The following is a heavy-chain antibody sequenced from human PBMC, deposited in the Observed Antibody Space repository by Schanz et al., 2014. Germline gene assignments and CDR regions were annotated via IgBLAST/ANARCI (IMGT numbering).Heavy chain of an antibody. Sequence: DVQLLESGGGLVQPGGSLRLSCAASGFTFNSYAMTWVRQAPGKGLEWVSSISHSGGSKYYADSVKGRFTISRDNSENTLYRQMNSLSADDTAVFYCAKGMGYCSGGNCYDCYYDGLDVWGQGTTVTVSS. V-gene: IGHV3-23*01. CDR1: GFTFNSYA. D-gene: IGHD2-15*01. CDR2: ISHSGGSK. J-gene: IGHJ6*02. CDR3: AKGMGYCSGGNCYDCYYDGLDV.